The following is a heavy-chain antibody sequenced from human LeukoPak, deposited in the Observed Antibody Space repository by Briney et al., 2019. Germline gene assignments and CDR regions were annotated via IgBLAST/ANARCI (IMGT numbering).Heavy chain of an antibody. D-gene: IGHD2-15*01. Sequence: PGGSLRLSCAASGFTFDDYGMSWVRQAPGKGLEWVSGTNWNGGSTGYADSVKGRFAISRDNAKNSLYLQMNSLRAEDTALYYCARTTSGYCSGGSCYSKGTFDYWGRGTLVTVSS. J-gene: IGHJ4*02. CDR2: TNWNGGST. V-gene: IGHV3-20*04. CDR3: ARTTSGYCSGGSCYSKGTFDY. CDR1: GFTFDDYG.